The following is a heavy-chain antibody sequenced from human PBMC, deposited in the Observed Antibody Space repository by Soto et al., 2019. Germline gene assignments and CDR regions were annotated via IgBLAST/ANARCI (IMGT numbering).Heavy chain of an antibody. Sequence: GGSLRLSCAASGFTFSSYSMNWVRQAPGKGLEWVSSISSSSSYIYYADSVKGRFTISRDNAKNSLYLQMNSLRAEDTAVYYCARDQLEEDYDFWSGGRGYFDYWGQGTLVTVSS. CDR1: GFTFSSYS. D-gene: IGHD3-3*01. CDR3: ARDQLEEDYDFWSGGRGYFDY. V-gene: IGHV3-21*01. CDR2: ISSSSSYI. J-gene: IGHJ4*02.